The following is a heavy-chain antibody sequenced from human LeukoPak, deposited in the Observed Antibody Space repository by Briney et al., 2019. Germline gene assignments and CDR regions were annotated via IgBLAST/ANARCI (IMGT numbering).Heavy chain of an antibody. CDR1: GYTFTSYD. Sequence: ASVKVSRKASGYTFTSYDINWVRQATGQGLEWMGWMNPNSGNTGYAQKFQGRVTITRNTSISTAYMELSSLRSEDTDVYYCARARYDFWSGYSAYYYYYMDVWGKGTTVTVSS. V-gene: IGHV1-8*03. CDR2: MNPNSGNT. D-gene: IGHD3-3*01. CDR3: ARARYDFWSGYSAYYYYYMDV. J-gene: IGHJ6*03.